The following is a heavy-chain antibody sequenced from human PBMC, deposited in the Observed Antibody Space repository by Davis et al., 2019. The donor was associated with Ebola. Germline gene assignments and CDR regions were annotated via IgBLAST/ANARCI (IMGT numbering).Heavy chain of an antibody. CDR2: ISADGKNQ. Sequence: GGSLRLSCAASGFTSAMHWVRQTTGKGLEWVAFISADGKNQYYTESVKGRFTISRDNSKNTVYLQMNSLRAEDTAVYYCARGLWDYYGSGLPKYFDNWGQGTSVTVAS. J-gene: IGHJ4*02. CDR3: ARGLWDYYGSGLPKYFDN. V-gene: IGHV3-30*03. CDR1: GFTSA. D-gene: IGHD3-10*01.